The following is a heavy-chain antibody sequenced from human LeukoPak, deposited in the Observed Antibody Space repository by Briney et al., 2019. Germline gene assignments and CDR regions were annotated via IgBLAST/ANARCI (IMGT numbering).Heavy chain of an antibody. CDR1: GGPISSGCYY. V-gene: IGHV4-31*03. CDR2: IYYNWSS. J-gene: IGHJ4*02. CDR3: ARANYYDSSGPPSGLDY. Sequence: PSETLSLTCTVSGGPISSGCYYWSWIRQHPRKGLEWLGYIYYNWSSYYNPSLKSRVTISVDRSNNKFSLKLSSVTAADTAVDYCARANYYDSSGPPSGLDYWGQGTVVTVSS. D-gene: IGHD3-22*01.